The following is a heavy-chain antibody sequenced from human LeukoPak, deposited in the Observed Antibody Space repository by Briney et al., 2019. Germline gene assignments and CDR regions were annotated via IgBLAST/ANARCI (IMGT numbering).Heavy chain of an antibody. CDR2: ISSSGSTI. D-gene: IGHD1-26*01. CDR1: GFTFSSYE. CDR3: AREIRDRERVVGDTPPDFDI. Sequence: PVGSLRLSCAASGFTFSSYEMNWVRQAPGKGLEWVSYISSSGSTIYYADSVKGRFTISRDNAKNSLYLQMNSLRAEDTAVYYCAREIRDRERVVGDTPPDFDIWGQGTMVTVSS. V-gene: IGHV3-48*03. J-gene: IGHJ3*02.